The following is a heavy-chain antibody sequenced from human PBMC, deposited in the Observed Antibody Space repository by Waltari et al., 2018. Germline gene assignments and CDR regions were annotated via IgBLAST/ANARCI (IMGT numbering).Heavy chain of an antibody. V-gene: IGHV4-34*01. CDR3: ARGPFIVVVPAADLYFQH. CDR2: INHSGST. CDR1: GGSFSGYY. J-gene: IGHJ1*01. D-gene: IGHD2-2*01. Sequence: QVQLQQWGAGLLKPSETLSLPCAVYGGSFSGYYWSWIRQPTGKGLEWIGEINHSGSTNYNPSLKSRVTISVDTSKNQFSLKLSSVTAADTAVYYCARGPFIVVVPAADLYFQHWGQGTLVTVSS.